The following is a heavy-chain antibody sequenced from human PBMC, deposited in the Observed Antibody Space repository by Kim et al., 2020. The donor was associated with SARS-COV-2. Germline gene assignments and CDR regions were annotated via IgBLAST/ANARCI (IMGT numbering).Heavy chain of an antibody. CDR2: FDPEDGET. CDR1: GYTLTELS. Sequence: ASVKVSCKVSGYTLTELSMHWVRQAPGKGLEWMGGFDPEDGETIYAQKFQGRVTMTEDTSTDTAYMELSSLRSEDTAVYYCARWGHSGYYHSYYYGMDVWGQGTTVTVSS. J-gene: IGHJ6*02. V-gene: IGHV1-24*01. D-gene: IGHD3-22*01. CDR3: ARWGHSGYYHSYYYGMDV.